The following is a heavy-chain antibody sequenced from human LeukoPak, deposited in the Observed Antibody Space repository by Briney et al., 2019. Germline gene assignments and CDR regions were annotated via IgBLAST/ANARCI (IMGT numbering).Heavy chain of an antibody. V-gene: IGHV1-18*01. Sequence: GASVKVSCTASGYTFTSYGISWVRQAPGQGLEWMGWISAYNGNTNYAQKLQGRVTMTTDTSTSTAYMELRSLRSDDTAVYYCARDLGSSTYPYYFDYWGQGTLVTVSS. D-gene: IGHD2-2*01. CDR2: ISAYNGNT. J-gene: IGHJ4*02. CDR3: ARDLGSSTYPYYFDY. CDR1: GYTFTSYG.